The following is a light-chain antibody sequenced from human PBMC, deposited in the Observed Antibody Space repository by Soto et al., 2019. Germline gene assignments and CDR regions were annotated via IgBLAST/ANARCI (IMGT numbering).Light chain of an antibody. CDR2: DAS. Sequence: EVVLTQSPDTLSLPPGARAPLSCRARQSISSYLAWYPQKPGQAPRLLIYDASSRATGIPARFSGSGSGTDFTLTISSLEPEDFAIYYCQQYNSWPPITFGQGTRLEIK. V-gene: IGKV3-11*01. CDR1: QSISSY. J-gene: IGKJ5*01. CDR3: QQYNSWPPIT.